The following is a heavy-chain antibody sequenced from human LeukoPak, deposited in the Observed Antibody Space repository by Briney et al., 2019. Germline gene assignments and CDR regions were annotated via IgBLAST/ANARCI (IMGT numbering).Heavy chain of an antibody. V-gene: IGHV3-33*01. Sequence: PGGSLRLSCAASGFTYSSYGMHWVRQAPGKGLEWVALIWYDGSNKYYADSVKGRFTTSRDNSKNTLYLQMNRLRAEDTAVYYCAREAAAVSYYYYYYMDVWGKGTTVTVSS. CDR3: AREAAAVSYYYYYYMDV. CDR2: IWYDGSNK. D-gene: IGHD6-13*01. J-gene: IGHJ6*03. CDR1: GFTYSSYG.